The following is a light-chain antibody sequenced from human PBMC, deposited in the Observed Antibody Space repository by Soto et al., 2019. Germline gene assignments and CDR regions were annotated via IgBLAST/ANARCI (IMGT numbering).Light chain of an antibody. CDR1: SSDVGGYNY. CDR3: SSYTSSSTLLI. Sequence: QSVLTQPASVSGSAEQSITISCTGTSSDVGGYNYVSWYQHHPGKAPKLMIYEVSSRPSGVSYRFSGSKSGNTSSLTISRLQADDEAEYHCSSYTSSSTLLIFGTGTKLTVL. J-gene: IGLJ1*01. CDR2: EVS. V-gene: IGLV2-14*01.